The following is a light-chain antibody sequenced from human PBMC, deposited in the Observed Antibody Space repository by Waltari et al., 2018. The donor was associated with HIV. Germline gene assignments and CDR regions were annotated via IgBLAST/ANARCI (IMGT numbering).Light chain of an antibody. Sequence: DIVMTQSPASLVVSLGERAPLNCKSSQSVLYSSSSKNYLAWYQQKPGQSPKLLIYCASTRECGVPDRFSGGGSGTDFTLTISSLQAEDVAVYYCQQYYSLPFTFGPGTKVDIK. V-gene: IGKV4-1*01. CDR1: QSVLYSSSSKNY. CDR3: QQYYSLPFT. CDR2: CAS. J-gene: IGKJ3*01.